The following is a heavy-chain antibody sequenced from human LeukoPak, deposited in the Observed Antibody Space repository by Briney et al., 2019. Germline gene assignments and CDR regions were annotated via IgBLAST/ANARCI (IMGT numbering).Heavy chain of an antibody. Sequence: SETLSLTCTVSGGSISSSSYYWGWIRQPPGKGLEWIGSIYYSGSTYYNPSLKSRVTISVDTSKNQFSLKLSSVTAADTAVYYCARGGEMATIPRAFDYWGQGTLVTVSS. CDR2: IYYSGST. J-gene: IGHJ4*02. CDR3: ARGGEMATIPRAFDY. CDR1: GGSISSSSYY. V-gene: IGHV4-39*07. D-gene: IGHD5-24*01.